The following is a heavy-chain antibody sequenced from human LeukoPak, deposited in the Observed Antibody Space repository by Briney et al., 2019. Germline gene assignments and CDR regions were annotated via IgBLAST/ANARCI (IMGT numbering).Heavy chain of an antibody. Sequence: ASVKVSCKAPGYTFTSYGISWVRQAPGQGLEWMGWISAYNGNTNYAQKLQGRVTMTTDTSTSTAYMELRSLRSDDTAVYYCARGGYSSSWYSGAFDIWGQGTMVTVSS. J-gene: IGHJ3*02. V-gene: IGHV1-18*01. D-gene: IGHD6-13*01. CDR2: ISAYNGNT. CDR3: ARGGYSSSWYSGAFDI. CDR1: GYTFTSYG.